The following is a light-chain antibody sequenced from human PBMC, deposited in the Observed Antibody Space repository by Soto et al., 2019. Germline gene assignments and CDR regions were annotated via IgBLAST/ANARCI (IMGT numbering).Light chain of an antibody. Sequence: EIVMTQSPATLSVSPGERATLSCRASQSVSSNLAWFQQKPGQAPRLLIYDASTRATGIPARFSGSESATEFPLTINSLQSEDFALYYCQQYNNWPPDFTFGQGTKLEIK. J-gene: IGKJ2*01. CDR2: DAS. CDR3: QQYNNWPPDFT. V-gene: IGKV3-15*01. CDR1: QSVSSN.